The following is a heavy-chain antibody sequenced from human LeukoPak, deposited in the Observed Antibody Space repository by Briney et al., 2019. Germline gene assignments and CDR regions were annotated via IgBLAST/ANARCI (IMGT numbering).Heavy chain of an antibody. V-gene: IGHV4-34*01. J-gene: IGHJ3*02. Sequence: PSETLSLTCAVYGGSFSGYYWSWIRQPPGKGLEWIGEINHSGSTNYNPSLKSRVTISVDTSKNQFSLKLSSVTAADTAVYYCARHLDDIVLMVYAIRSPGAFDIWGQGTMVTVSS. D-gene: IGHD2-8*01. CDR1: GGSFSGYY. CDR3: ARHLDDIVLMVYAIRSPGAFDI. CDR2: INHSGST.